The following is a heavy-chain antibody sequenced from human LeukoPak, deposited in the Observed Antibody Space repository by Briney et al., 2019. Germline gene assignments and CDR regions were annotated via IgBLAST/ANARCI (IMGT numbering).Heavy chain of an antibody. J-gene: IGHJ5*02. V-gene: IGHV3-21*01. CDR1: GFTFSSYS. Sequence: PGGSLRLSCAASGFTFSSYSMNWVRQAPGKGLEWVSSISSSSSYIYYADSVKGRFTISRDNAKNSLYLQMNSLRAEDTAVYYCARDGEGYSGYDSGWFDPWGQGTLVTVSS. CDR3: ARDGEGYSGYDSGWFDP. D-gene: IGHD5-12*01. CDR2: ISSSSSYI.